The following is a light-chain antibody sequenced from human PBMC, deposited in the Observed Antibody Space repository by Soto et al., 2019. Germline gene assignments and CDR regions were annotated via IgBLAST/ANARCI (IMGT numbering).Light chain of an antibody. CDR1: SGHSSYA. CDR2: LNSDGSH. J-gene: IGLJ2*01. CDR3: QTGGTGVV. V-gene: IGLV4-69*01. Sequence: QLVLTQSPSASASLGASVKLTCTLSSGHSSYAIAWHQQQPEKGPRYLMKLNSDGSHNKGDGIPDRFSGSSSGAERYLTISSLQSEDEADYYCQTGGTGVVFGGGTKVTVL.